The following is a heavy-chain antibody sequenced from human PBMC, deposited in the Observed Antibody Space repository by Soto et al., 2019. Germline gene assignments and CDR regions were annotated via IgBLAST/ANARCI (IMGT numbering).Heavy chain of an antibody. CDR1: GYTFTNYW. CDR2: IYPGDSDT. J-gene: IGHJ6*02. V-gene: IGHV5-51*01. Sequence: GESLKISCKGSGYTFTNYWIGWVRQMPGKGLEWMGIIYPGDSDTKYNPSFQGQVTISADKSITTTYLRWTSLKASDAAIYYCAASIFYYGMDVWGQGTTVTVSS. CDR3: AASIFYYGMDV.